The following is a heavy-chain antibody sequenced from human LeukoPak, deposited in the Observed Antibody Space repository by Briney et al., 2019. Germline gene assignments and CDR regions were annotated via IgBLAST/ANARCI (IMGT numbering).Heavy chain of an antibody. CDR2: IYYTGST. CDR3: ARQSRGAAAGNDY. D-gene: IGHD6-13*01. Sequence: SETLSLTCAVSGGSISSYYWSWIRQPPEKGLEWIGDIYYTGSTNYNPSLKSRVTISVDTSKSQFSLILSSVTAADTAVYYCARQSRGAAAGNDYWGQGTLVTVSS. V-gene: IGHV4-59*08. J-gene: IGHJ4*02. CDR1: GGSISSYY.